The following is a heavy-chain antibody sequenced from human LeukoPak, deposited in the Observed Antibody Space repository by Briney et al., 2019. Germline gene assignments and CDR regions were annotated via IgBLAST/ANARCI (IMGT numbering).Heavy chain of an antibody. V-gene: IGHV3-15*01. CDR2: IKSKTDGGTR. Sequence: GGSLRLSXAVSGFTSSNAWMSWVRQAPGKGMEWVGRIKSKTDGGTRDYAAPVKGRFTISRDDSKNTLYLQMNSLKTEDTAVYYCTTFDYAAFLIWGQGTMVTASS. J-gene: IGHJ3*02. D-gene: IGHD4/OR15-4a*01. CDR1: GFTSSNAW. CDR3: TTFDYAAFLI.